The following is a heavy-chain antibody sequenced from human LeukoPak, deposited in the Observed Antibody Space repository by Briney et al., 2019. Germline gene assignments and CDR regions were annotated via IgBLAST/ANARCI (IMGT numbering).Heavy chain of an antibody. Sequence: SETLSLTCTVSGGSISSSNSYWGWIRQPPGKGLEWIGSISYSGSTYYSPSLKSRVTISLDTSKKQFSLQLTSVTAADTAVYYCARLRRTTVTAYNYHHYMDVWGKGTTVTVPS. CDR1: GGSISSSNSY. J-gene: IGHJ6*03. CDR3: ARLRRTTVTAYNYHHYMDV. D-gene: IGHD4-11*01. V-gene: IGHV4-39*01. CDR2: ISYSGST.